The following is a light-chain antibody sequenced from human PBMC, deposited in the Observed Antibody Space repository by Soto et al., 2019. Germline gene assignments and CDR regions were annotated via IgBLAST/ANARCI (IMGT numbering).Light chain of an antibody. J-gene: IGKJ1*01. CDR3: QHYNSYSEA. Sequence: IQMTLNTSTVRAAVEDRRTSSCRASQSFTSWLAWYQQKPGKAPKLLIYDASSLESGVPSRFSGSGSGTEFTFTSSSLQPDDFASYYCQHYNSYSEAFRQGTKVDIK. CDR2: DAS. CDR1: QSFTSW. V-gene: IGKV1-5*01.